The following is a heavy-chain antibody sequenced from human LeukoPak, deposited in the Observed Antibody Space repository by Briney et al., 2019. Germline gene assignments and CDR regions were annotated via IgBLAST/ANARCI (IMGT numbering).Heavy chain of an antibody. J-gene: IGHJ3*02. CDR2: INPSGGST. V-gene: IGHV1-46*01. CDR1: GYTFTSYY. CDR3: ARNAWITNAFDI. D-gene: IGHD5-12*01. Sequence: GASVKVSCKASGYTFTSYYMHWVRQAPGQGLEWMGIINPSGGSTSYAQKFQGRVTMTRDMSTSTVYMELSSLRSEDTAVYYCARNAWITNAFDIWGQGTMVTVSS.